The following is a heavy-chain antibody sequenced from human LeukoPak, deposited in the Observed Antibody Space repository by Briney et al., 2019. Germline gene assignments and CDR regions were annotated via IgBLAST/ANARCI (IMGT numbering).Heavy chain of an antibody. CDR1: GGSISSYY. Sequence: SETLSLTCTVSGGSISSYYWSWIRQPAGKGLEWIGRIYTSGSTNYNPSLKSRVTMSVDTSKNQFSLKLSSVTAADTAVYYCARVTYSSSSISLDTFDIWGQGTMVTVSS. D-gene: IGHD6-6*01. J-gene: IGHJ3*02. CDR3: ARVTYSSSSISLDTFDI. V-gene: IGHV4-4*07. CDR2: IYTSGST.